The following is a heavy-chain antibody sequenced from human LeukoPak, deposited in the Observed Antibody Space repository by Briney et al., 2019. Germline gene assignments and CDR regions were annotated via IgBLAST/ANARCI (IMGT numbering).Heavy chain of an antibody. CDR1: GGFFSGYY. CDR3: ASAMIGVPDDAFDI. V-gene: IGHV4-34*01. CDR2: INHIRGT. D-gene: IGHD3-22*01. J-gene: IGHJ3*02. Sequence: SGTLSLTCAVSGGFFSGYYWSWLRQPPGKGLEGNEEINHIRGTNYHPPIKSRVTISVDTSKNQFSLKLSSVTAADSAVYYCASAMIGVPDDAFDIWGQGTMVTVSS.